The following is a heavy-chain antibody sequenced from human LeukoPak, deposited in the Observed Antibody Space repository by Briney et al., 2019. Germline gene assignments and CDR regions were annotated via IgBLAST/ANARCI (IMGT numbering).Heavy chain of an antibody. CDR1: GFTFSSYE. J-gene: IGHJ6*03. D-gene: IGHD4-17*01. CDR3: ARVGDYALHYYYYMDV. Sequence: GGSLRLSCAASGFTFSSYEMNWVRQAPGKGLEWVSYITCSGSTIYYADSVKGRFTISRDNAKNSLYLQMNSLRAEDTAVYYCARVGDYALHYYYYMDVWGKGTTVTVSS. CDR2: ITCSGSTI. V-gene: IGHV3-48*03.